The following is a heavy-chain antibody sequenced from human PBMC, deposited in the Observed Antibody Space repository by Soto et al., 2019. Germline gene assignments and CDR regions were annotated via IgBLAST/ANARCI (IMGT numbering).Heavy chain of an antibody. CDR1: GYTFTSYA. J-gene: IGHJ6*02. D-gene: IGHD6-6*01. CDR3: ARDYSSSWGYYYYSSGMDV. V-gene: IGHV1-3*01. CDR2: INPGNGNT. Sequence: ASVKVSCKASGYTFTSYAMHWVRQAPGQRLEWMGWINPGNGNTKYYQNFQGRVTITRDTAATTAYMELSSLRSEDTAVYYCARDYSSSWGYYYYSSGMDVWGQGTTVTVSS.